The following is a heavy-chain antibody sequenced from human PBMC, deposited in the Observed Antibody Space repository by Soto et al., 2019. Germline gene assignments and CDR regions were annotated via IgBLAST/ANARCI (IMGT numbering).Heavy chain of an antibody. Sequence: EVQLVESGGGLVKPVGSLRLSCAASGFTFSSYSMNWVRQAPGKGLEWVSSISSSSSYIYYADSVKGRFTISRDNAKNSLYLQMNSLRAEDTAVYYCARGRGYSYGTFDYWGQGTLVTVSS. J-gene: IGHJ4*02. CDR3: ARGRGYSYGTFDY. CDR2: ISSSSSYI. D-gene: IGHD5-18*01. V-gene: IGHV3-21*01. CDR1: GFTFSSYS.